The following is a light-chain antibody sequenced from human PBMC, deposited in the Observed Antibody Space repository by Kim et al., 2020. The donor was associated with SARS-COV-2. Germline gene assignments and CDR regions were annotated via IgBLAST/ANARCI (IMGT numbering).Light chain of an antibody. CDR3: QSADISTSYVV. J-gene: IGLJ3*02. Sequence: SYELTQPPSLSVSPGQTARITCFGNALASQYCHWYQQKPGQAPVLVIYRDTERPSGIPGRFSGSTSGTTVTLTISGVQAEDEADYYCQSADISTSYVVFGGGIQLTVL. V-gene: IGLV3-25*03. CDR1: ALASQY. CDR2: RDT.